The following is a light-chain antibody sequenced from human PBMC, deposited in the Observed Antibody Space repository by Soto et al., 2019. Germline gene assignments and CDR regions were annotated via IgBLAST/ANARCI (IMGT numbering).Light chain of an antibody. CDR1: SGYSNYK. CDR3: GADHGSGSNFTVV. CDR2: VGTGAIVG. J-gene: IGLJ2*01. Sequence: QSVLTQPPSASASLGATVTLTCTLSSGYSNYKVDGYQQRPGKGPRLEMRVGTGAIVGSKGDGIPDRFSVLGSGLNRYLTIKNIQEEDESYYHCGADHGSGSNFTVVFGGGTKLTVL. V-gene: IGLV9-49*01.